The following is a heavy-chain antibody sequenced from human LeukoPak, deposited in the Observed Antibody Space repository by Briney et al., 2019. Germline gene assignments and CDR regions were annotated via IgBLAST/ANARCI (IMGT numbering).Heavy chain of an antibody. J-gene: IGHJ3*02. CDR2: ISGNGGTT. Sequence: GGSLRLSCAASGFAFSNYAMHWVRQAPGKGLEYVSAISGNGGTTYYANSVKGRFTISRDNSRNTLSLQMDSLRAEDMAVYYCARGGIKGPHDAYDIWGQGTVVTVSS. CDR3: ARGGIKGPHDAYDI. V-gene: IGHV3-64*01. D-gene: IGHD3-10*01. CDR1: GFAFSNYA.